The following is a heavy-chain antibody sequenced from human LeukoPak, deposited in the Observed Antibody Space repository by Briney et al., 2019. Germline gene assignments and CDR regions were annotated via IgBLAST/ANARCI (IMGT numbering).Heavy chain of an antibody. D-gene: IGHD6-13*01. CDR2: IYHSGST. Sequence: SETLSLTCAVSGGSISSSNWWSWVRQPPGKGLEWIGEIYHSGSTNYNPSLKSRVTISVDKSKNQFSLKLSSVTAADTAVYYCARGGHSSSWSYYFDYWGQGTQVTISS. CDR3: ARGGHSSSWSYYFDY. J-gene: IGHJ4*02. CDR1: GGSISSSNW. V-gene: IGHV4-4*02.